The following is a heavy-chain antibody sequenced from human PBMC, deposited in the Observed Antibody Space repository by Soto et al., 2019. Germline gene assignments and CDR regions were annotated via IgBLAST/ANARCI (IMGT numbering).Heavy chain of an antibody. CDR1: GGSISSYY. Sequence: SETLSLTCTVSGGSISSYYWSWIRQPAGKGLEWIGRIYSSGSTNYNPSLNSRVTMSLDTSKNQLSLRLSSVAAADTAVYYCARGVVPAAIYWFDPWGQGTLVTVSS. CDR2: IYSSGST. V-gene: IGHV4-4*07. CDR3: ARGVVPAAIYWFDP. D-gene: IGHD2-2*01. J-gene: IGHJ5*02.